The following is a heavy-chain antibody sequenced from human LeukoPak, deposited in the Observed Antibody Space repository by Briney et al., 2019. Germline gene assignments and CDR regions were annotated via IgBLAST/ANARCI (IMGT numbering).Heavy chain of an antibody. CDR2: FDPEDGET. CDR1: GYTLTELS. J-gene: IGHJ5*02. CDR3: ATVLRFGELLDNWFDP. D-gene: IGHD3-10*01. V-gene: IGHV1-24*01. Sequence: GASVKVSCKVSGYTLTELSMHWVRQAPGKGLEWMGGFDPEDGETIYAQKFQGRVTMTEDTSTDTTYMELSSLRSEDTAVYYCATVLRFGELLDNWFDPWGQGTLVTVSS.